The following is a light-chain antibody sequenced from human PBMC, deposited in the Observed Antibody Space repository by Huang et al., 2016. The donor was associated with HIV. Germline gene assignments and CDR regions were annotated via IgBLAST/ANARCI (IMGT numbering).Light chain of an antibody. CDR3: QQRSNRPLT. J-gene: IGKJ4*01. CDR2: HAA. Sequence: EIVLTQSPATLSLSPGERATLSCRASQSVNTFLARYQQKPGQAPRLLIYHAANRATGIPARFSGSGAGTDFSLTISSLEPEDFAVYYCQQRSNRPLTFGGGTKVEIK. V-gene: IGKV3-11*01. CDR1: QSVNTF.